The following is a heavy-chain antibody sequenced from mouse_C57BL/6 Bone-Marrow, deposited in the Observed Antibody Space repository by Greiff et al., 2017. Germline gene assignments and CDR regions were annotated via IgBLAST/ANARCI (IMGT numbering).Heavy chain of an antibody. CDR2: INPNYGTT. J-gene: IGHJ2*01. CDR1: GYSFTDYN. Sequence: SGPELVKPGASVKISCKASGYSFTDYNMNWVKQSNGKSLEWIGVINPNYGTTSYNQKFKGKATLTVDQSSSTAYMQLNSLTSEDSAVYYCARAGTAQAADYFDYWGQGTTLTVSS. D-gene: IGHD3-2*02. CDR3: ARAGTAQAADYFDY. V-gene: IGHV1-39*01.